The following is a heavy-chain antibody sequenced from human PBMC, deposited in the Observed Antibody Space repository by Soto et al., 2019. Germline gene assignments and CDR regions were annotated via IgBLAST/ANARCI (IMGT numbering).Heavy chain of an antibody. CDR3: TTRWTYGMDV. Sequence: PGGSLRLSCAASGFTFSSYGMHWVRQAPGKGLEWVAVISYDGSNKYYADSVKGRLTISRDNSKNTLYLQMNSLKTEDTAVYYCTTRWTYGMDVWGQGTTVTVSS. CDR2: ISYDGSNK. CDR1: GFTFSSYG. J-gene: IGHJ6*02. V-gene: IGHV3-30*03.